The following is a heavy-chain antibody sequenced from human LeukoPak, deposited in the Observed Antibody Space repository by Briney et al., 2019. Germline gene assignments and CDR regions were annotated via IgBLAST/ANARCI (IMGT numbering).Heavy chain of an antibody. CDR1: GYTFTAYY. CDR3: ARVEMATIPDAFDI. CDR2: INTISGGT. V-gene: IGHV1-2*02. Sequence: ASVKVSCKASGYTFTAYYIHWVRQAPGQGLEWIGWINTISGGTNYAQKFQGRVTMTRDTSISTAYMELSRLRSDDTAVYYCARVEMATIPDAFDIWGQGTMVTVSS. D-gene: IGHD5-24*01. J-gene: IGHJ3*02.